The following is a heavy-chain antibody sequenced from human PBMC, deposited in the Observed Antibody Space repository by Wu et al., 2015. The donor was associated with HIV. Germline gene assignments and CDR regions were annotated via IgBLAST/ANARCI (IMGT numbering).Heavy chain of an antibody. CDR3: ARDVEYGDNDVRDY. Sequence: VQSGAELKKPGASVRVSCQTSGDTFDTFGITWVRQAPGXGLEWMGWIHDNGRTNYAQKVRGRVTMTTDTSTSTAYMEMSSLRSDDTAVYYCARDVEYGDNDVRDYWGQGTLVTVSS. J-gene: IGHJ4*01. D-gene: IGHD4-17*01. CDR2: IHDNGRT. V-gene: IGHV1-18*01. CDR1: GDTFDTFG.